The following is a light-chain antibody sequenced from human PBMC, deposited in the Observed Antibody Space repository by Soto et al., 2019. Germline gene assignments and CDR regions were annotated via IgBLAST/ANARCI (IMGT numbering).Light chain of an antibody. V-gene: IGKV1-8*01. CDR1: QGISSY. J-gene: IGKJ1*01. CDR2: AAT. Sequence: AIRMTQSPSSLSASTGDRVTITCRASQGISSYLAWYQQNQGKAPKLLIYAATTLQSGVPSRFSGSGSGTDFTLTISCLQSEDFATYYCQQYYSYPQTFGQGTKVEIK. CDR3: QQYYSYPQT.